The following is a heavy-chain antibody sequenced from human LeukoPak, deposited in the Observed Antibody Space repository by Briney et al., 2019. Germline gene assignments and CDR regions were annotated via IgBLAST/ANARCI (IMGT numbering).Heavy chain of an antibody. V-gene: IGHV1-18*01. CDR3: ARLGGYYGSGRYPDY. D-gene: IGHD3-10*01. CDR2: ISAYNGNT. J-gene: IGHJ4*02. CDR1: GYTFTSYG. Sequence: ASVKVSCEASGYTFTSYGISWVRQAPGQGLEWMGWISAYNGNTNYAQKLQGRVTMTTDTSTSTAYMELRSLRSDDTAVYYCARLGGYYGSGRYPDYWGQGTLVTVSS.